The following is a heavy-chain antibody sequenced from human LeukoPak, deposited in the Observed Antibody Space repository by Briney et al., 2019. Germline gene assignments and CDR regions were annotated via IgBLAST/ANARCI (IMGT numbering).Heavy chain of an antibody. CDR3: ARGLGYCSSTSCYTAAY. D-gene: IGHD2-2*02. J-gene: IGHJ4*02. V-gene: IGHV1-46*01. Sequence: ASVKVSCKASGYTFTSYYMHWVRQAPGQGLEWMGIISPSGGSTSYAQKFQGRVTITADESTSTAYMELSSLRSEDTAVYYCARGLGYCSSTSCYTAAYWGQGTLVTVSS. CDR1: GYTFTSYY. CDR2: ISPSGGST.